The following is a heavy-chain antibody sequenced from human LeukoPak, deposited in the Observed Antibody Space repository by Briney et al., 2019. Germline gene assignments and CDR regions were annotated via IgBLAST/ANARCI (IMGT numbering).Heavy chain of an antibody. D-gene: IGHD2-15*01. Sequence: GGSLRLSCAASGFTFSSYSMNWVRQAPGKGLEWVSSISSSSSYIYYADSVKGRFTISRDNAKNSLYLQVNSLRAEDTAVYYCARGLSGYCSGGSCYIFDYWGQGTLVTVSS. J-gene: IGHJ4*02. CDR1: GFTFSSYS. CDR2: ISSSSSYI. V-gene: IGHV3-21*01. CDR3: ARGLSGYCSGGSCYIFDY.